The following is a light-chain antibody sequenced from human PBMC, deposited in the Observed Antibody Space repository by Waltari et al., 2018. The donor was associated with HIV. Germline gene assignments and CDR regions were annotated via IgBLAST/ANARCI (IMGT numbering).Light chain of an antibody. J-gene: IGKJ3*01. CDR2: AAS. CDR3: QQYDNVPVT. CDR1: QGISSY. V-gene: IGKV1-9*01. Sequence: DIQLTQSPSFLSASVGDRVTITCRASQGISSYLAWYQQKPGKAPKLLIYAASTLQSGVPSRFSGSGSGTEFTLTISSLQPADIATYYCQQYDNVPVTFGPGTKVEI.